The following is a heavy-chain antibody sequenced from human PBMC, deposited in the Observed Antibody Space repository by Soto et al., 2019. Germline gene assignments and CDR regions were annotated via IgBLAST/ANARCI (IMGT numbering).Heavy chain of an antibody. V-gene: IGHV4-59*01. D-gene: IGHD2-15*01. CDR3: ARAGAATLSDF. CDR1: GGSISNYY. J-gene: IGHJ4*02. CDR2: IYYSGSA. Sequence: QVQLQESGPGLVKPSETLSLTYTVSGGSISNYYCSWIRQPPGKGLEWIGYIYYSGSANYNPSLKSRVTISVDTSKNQFSLKLSSVTAADTAVYYCARAGAATLSDFWGQGTLVTVSS.